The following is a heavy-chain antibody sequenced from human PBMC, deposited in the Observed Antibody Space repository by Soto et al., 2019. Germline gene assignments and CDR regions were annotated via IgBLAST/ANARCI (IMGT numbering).Heavy chain of an antibody. CDR2: IYYSGST. Sequence: SETRCLTCPVSGGSIRSYYWSWIGQPQGKGLEWIGYIYYSGSTNYNPSLKSRVTISVDTSKNQFSLKLSSVTAADTAVYYCALGTRTDFWSGYSYWGQGTLVTVSS. CDR1: GGSIRSYY. J-gene: IGHJ4*02. D-gene: IGHD3-3*01. CDR3: ALGTRTDFWSGYSY. V-gene: IGHV4-59*08.